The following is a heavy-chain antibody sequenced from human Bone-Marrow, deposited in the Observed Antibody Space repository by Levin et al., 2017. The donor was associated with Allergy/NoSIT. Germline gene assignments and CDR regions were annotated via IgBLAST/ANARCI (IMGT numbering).Heavy chain of an antibody. D-gene: IGHD1-26*01. CDR1: GFTFSNYW. V-gene: IGHV3-7*04. CDR2: IKQDGSET. CDR3: ARYSGYASIEY. Sequence: GGSLRLSCAASGFTFSNYWMSWVRQAPGKGLEWVANIKQDGSETHYVDSVKGRFTISRDNAKNSLHLQMNSLRAEDTAIYYCARYSGYASIEYWGQGTLVTVSS. J-gene: IGHJ4*02.